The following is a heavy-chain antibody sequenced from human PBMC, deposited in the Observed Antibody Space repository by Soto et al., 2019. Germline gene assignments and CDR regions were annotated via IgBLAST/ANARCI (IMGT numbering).Heavy chain of an antibody. J-gene: IGHJ3*02. V-gene: IGHV4-59*01. CDR1: GGSISSYY. D-gene: IGHD5-12*01. CDR2: IYYSGST. CDR3: ARGLRLSHDAFDI. Sequence: PSETLSLTCTVSGGSISSYYWSWIRQPPGKGLEWSGYIYYSGSTNYNPSLKSRVTISVDTSKNQFSVKLSSVTAADTAVYYCARGLRLSHDAFDIWGQGTMVTVS.